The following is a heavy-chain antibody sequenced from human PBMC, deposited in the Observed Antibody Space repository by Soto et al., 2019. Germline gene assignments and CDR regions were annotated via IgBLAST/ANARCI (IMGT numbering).Heavy chain of an antibody. CDR2: IYHSGST. Sequence: SETLSLTCAVSGGSISGSNWWSWVRQPPGKGLEWIGEIYHSGSTNYNPSLKSRVTISVDKSKNQFSLKLSSVTAADTAVYYCASRRSGCYYRWFDPWGQGTLVTVSS. J-gene: IGHJ5*02. CDR1: GGSISGSNW. D-gene: IGHD3-10*01. V-gene: IGHV4-4*02. CDR3: ASRRSGCYYRWFDP.